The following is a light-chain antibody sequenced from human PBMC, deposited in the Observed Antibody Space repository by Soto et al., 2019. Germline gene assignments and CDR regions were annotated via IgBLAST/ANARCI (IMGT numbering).Light chain of an antibody. CDR1: SSNIGAGRD. CDR2: GNN. Sequence: VLTQPPSVSGAPGQRVTISCTGSSSNIGAGRDVHWYQQLPGTAPRLLIYGNNNRPSGVPDRFSASKSGTSASLAITGLQAEDEADFYCQSFDSSLSAYVFGTGTKVTVL. CDR3: QSFDSSLSAYV. V-gene: IGLV1-40*01. J-gene: IGLJ1*01.